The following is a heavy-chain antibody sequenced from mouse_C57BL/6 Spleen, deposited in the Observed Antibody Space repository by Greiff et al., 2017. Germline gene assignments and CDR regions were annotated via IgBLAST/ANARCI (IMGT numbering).Heavy chain of an antibody. J-gene: IGHJ4*01. CDR1: GYTFTSYW. CDR2: IYPGSGST. Sequence: QVQLQQPGAELVKPGASVKMSCKASGYTFTSYWITWVKPRPGQGLEWIGDIYPGSGSTNYNEKFKSKATLTVDTSASTAYMQLSSLTSEDSAVYYCAITTVAGYYAMDYWGQGTSVTVSS. V-gene: IGHV1-55*01. D-gene: IGHD1-1*01. CDR3: AITTVAGYYAMDY.